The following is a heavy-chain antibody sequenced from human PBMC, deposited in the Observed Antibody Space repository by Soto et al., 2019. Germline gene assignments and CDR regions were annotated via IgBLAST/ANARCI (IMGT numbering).Heavy chain of an antibody. Sequence: EVQLLESGGGLVQPGGSLRLSCVASRFSFNTFAMSWVRQAPGKGLEWVSSINAGGGNTYYADSVKGRFTVSRDNSKNTLHLQMDTLRAEDTAIYYCAKDSYNDFWHGHYYHLDSWGQGTQVTVSS. J-gene: IGHJ4*02. V-gene: IGHV3-23*01. CDR3: AKDSYNDFWHGHYYHLDS. CDR1: RFSFNTFA. D-gene: IGHD3-3*01. CDR2: INAGGGNT.